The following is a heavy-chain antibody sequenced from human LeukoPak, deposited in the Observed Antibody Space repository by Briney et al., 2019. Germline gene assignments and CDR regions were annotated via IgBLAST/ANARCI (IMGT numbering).Heavy chain of an antibody. CDR3: ARVTRRVVVAATWFDY. J-gene: IGHJ4*02. D-gene: IGHD2-15*01. Sequence: ASVKVSCKASGYTFTGYYMHWVRQAPGQGLEWMGWINPNSGGTNYAQKFQGRVTMTRDTSISTAYMELSRLRSDDTAVYYCARVTRRVVVAATWFDYWGQGTLVTVSS. CDR2: INPNSGGT. V-gene: IGHV1-2*02. CDR1: GYTFTGYY.